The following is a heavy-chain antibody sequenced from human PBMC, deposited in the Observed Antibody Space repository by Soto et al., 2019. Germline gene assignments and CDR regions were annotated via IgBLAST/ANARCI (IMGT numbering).Heavy chain of an antibody. D-gene: IGHD6-19*01. V-gene: IGHV1-69*13. CDR3: ASGLSYSSGWYALYYGMDV. Sequence: SVKVSCKASGGTFSSYAISWVRQAPGQGLEWMGGIIPIFGTANYAQKFQGRVTITADESTSTAYMELSSLRSEDTAVYYCASGLSYSSGWYALYYGMDVWGQVTKVTV. CDR2: IIPIFGTA. CDR1: GGTFSSYA. J-gene: IGHJ6*02.